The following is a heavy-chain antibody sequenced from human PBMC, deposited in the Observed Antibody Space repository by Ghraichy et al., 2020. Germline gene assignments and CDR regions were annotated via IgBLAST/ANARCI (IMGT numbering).Heavy chain of an antibody. V-gene: IGHV3-74*01. J-gene: IGHJ3*02. D-gene: IGHD6-19*01. Sequence: GGSLRLSCAASGFTLSSYWMHWVRQAPGKGLVWVSRISSDESGTSYADSVKGRFTISRDNAKNTLYLQMNSLRAEDTAVYYCANTVASTRNAFDIWGQGTMVTVSS. CDR3: ANTVASTRNAFDI. CDR1: GFTLSSYW. CDR2: ISSDESGT.